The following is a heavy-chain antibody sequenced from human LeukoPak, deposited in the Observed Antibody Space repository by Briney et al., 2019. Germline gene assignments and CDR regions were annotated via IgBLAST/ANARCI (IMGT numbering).Heavy chain of an antibody. CDR1: GYNFTTYW. D-gene: IGHD5-24*01. CDR3: ARIRAEVEMATMNYLDY. J-gene: IGHJ4*02. CDR2: IYPGDSDT. Sequence: GASLKISCKTSGYNFTTYWIGWVRPMAGKGQEWMGIIYPGDSDTRYSPSFQGQVTISADKSISTAYLQWSSLKASDTAMYYCARIRAEVEMATMNYLDYWGQGTLVTVSS. V-gene: IGHV5-51*01.